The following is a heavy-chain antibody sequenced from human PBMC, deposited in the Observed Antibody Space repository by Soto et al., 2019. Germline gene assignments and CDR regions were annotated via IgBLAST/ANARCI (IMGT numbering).Heavy chain of an antibody. V-gene: IGHV1-58*02. D-gene: IGHD1-20*01. Sequence: GASVKVSCKASGFTFTTSAIQWVRQARGHRLEWIGWIVVGTGNTNYAQKFQERVTITRDMSTSTAYMELSSMISEDTALYSCAADIAPTDPYKWFDPWGKGTLVTVSS. J-gene: IGHJ5*01. CDR2: IVVGTGNT. CDR1: GFTFTTSA. CDR3: AADIAPTDPYKWFDP.